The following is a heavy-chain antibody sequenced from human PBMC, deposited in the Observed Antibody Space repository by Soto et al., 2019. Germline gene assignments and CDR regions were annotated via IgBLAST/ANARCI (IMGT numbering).Heavy chain of an antibody. Sequence: PGGSLRLSCEVSGFSVTANYMSWVRQAPEKGLEWVSVIYSGGSTYYVDSVKGRFSISRDISKNTLYLQMNSLRAEDTAVYYCARDTRCGYCSGGSYSPNVWGQGTTVTVSS. CDR1: GFSVTANY. J-gene: IGHJ6*02. CDR2: IYSGGST. CDR3: ARDTRCGYCSGGSYSPNV. V-gene: IGHV3-53*01. D-gene: IGHD2-15*01.